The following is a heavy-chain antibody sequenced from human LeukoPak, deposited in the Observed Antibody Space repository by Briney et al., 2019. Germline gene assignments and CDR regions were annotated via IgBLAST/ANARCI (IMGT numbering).Heavy chain of an antibody. CDR3: ARNNPYYYYMDV. Sequence: SVKVSCKASGGTFSSYAISWVRQAPGQGLEWMGGIIPIFGTANYAQKFQGRVTITADKSASTAYMELSSLRSEDTAVYYCARNNPYYYYMDVWGKGTTVTVSS. D-gene: IGHD1/OR15-1a*01. V-gene: IGHV1-69*06. CDR2: IIPIFGTA. CDR1: GGTFSSYA. J-gene: IGHJ6*03.